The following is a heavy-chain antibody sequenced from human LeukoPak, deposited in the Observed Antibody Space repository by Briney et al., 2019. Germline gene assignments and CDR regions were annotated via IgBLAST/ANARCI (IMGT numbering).Heavy chain of an antibody. CDR3: IRLAQSGPTGWFHP. CDR1: GFTFSTYW. Sequence: GGSLRLSCAASGFTFSTYWMGWVRQAPGKGLEWVAKIKPDGSEKDHVDSVKGRFTVSRANPGSLMYLQMDSLRAEDTAVYYCIRLAQSGPTGWFHPWGQGTLVTVST. J-gene: IGHJ5*02. V-gene: IGHV3-7*01. CDR2: IKPDGSEK. D-gene: IGHD1-1*01.